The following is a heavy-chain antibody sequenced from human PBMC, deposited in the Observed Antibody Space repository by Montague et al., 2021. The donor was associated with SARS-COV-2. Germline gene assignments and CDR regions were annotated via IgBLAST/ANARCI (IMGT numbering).Heavy chain of an antibody. J-gene: IGHJ3*01. D-gene: IGHD3-3*02. Sequence: RQSPSRGLEWLGRTYYRSWWRSQYPGSLESRITISGDTSKNQFSLQLNPVTPEDTAVYYCASAFYGDHWAFDVWGQGTMVTVSS. CDR3: ASAFYGDHWAFDV. V-gene: IGHV6-1*01. CDR2: TYYRSWWRS.